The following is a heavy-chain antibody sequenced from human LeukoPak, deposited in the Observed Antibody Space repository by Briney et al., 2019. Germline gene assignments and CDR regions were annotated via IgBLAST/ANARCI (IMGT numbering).Heavy chain of an antibody. CDR3: ARAPPADLCVYFDY. V-gene: IGHV4-30-2*01. Sequence: PSQTLSLTCAVSGGSFSSGGYSWSWIRQPSGKSLEWFRYIYHSRSTYYNPSLKSRVTISVDRCKNQFSLKLSSVTAADTAVYYCARAPPADLCVYFDYWGQGTLVTVSS. CDR2: IYHSRST. D-gene: IGHD2-2*01. J-gene: IGHJ4*02. CDR1: GGSFSSGGYS.